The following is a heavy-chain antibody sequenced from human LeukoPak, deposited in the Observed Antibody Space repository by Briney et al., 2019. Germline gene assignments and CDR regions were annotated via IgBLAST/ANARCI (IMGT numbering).Heavy chain of an antibody. CDR2: INPNSGGT. D-gene: IGHD1-26*01. V-gene: IGHV1-2*02. CDR3: ARGEWELLVEFDY. CDR1: GYTFTGYY. Sequence: ASVTVSCKASGYTFTGYYMHWVRQAPGQGLEWMGWINPNSGGTNYAQKFQGRVTMTRDTSISTAYMELSRLRSDDTAVYYCARGEWELLVEFDYWGQGTLVTVSS. J-gene: IGHJ4*02.